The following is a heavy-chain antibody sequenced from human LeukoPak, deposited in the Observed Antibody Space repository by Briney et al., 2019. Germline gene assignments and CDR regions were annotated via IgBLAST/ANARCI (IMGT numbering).Heavy chain of an antibody. CDR2: IYPGDSET. V-gene: IGHV5-51*01. CDR3: ARHDIGGDSSSWYIY. Sequence: GESLKISCKGSGYRFTSYWIVWVRQMPGKGLEWMGIIYPGDSETRYRPSFQGQVTIPADKSISTAYLQWSSLKASDTAMYYCARHDIGGDSSSWYIYWGQGTLVTVSS. CDR1: GYRFTSYW. D-gene: IGHD6-13*01. J-gene: IGHJ1*01.